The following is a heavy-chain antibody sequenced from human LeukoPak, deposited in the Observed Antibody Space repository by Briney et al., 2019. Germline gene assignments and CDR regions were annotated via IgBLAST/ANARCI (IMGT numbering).Heavy chain of an antibody. J-gene: IGHJ4*02. Sequence: KPSETLSLTCAVSGGSFSAYFWRWIRQPPGKGLEWIGDVGHSGSADYNPSLKSRVTISLDTSKNHFSLNLRSMQASDTAVYYCARAFCVGECFVLHIFFDSWGQGTLVTVSS. D-gene: IGHD2-21*01. CDR1: GGSFSAYF. V-gene: IGHV4-34*01. CDR2: VGHSGSA. CDR3: ARAFCVGECFVLHIFFDS.